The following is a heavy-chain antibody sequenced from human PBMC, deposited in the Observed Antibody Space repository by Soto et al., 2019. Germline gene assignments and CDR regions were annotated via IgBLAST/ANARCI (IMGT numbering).Heavy chain of an antibody. Sequence: EVQLVESGGGLVKPGGSLRLSCVASGFTFSGYSINWVRQAPGKGLEWVSYISGPSIYIYYADSVKGRFTISRDNAKSAGYLLMNSVRAEDRAVYCCARAFRDGFNVWGQGVTVSVS. V-gene: IGHV3-21*01. D-gene: IGHD3-10*01. J-gene: IGHJ6*02. CDR1: GFTFSGYS. CDR3: ARAFRDGFNV. CDR2: ISGPSIYI.